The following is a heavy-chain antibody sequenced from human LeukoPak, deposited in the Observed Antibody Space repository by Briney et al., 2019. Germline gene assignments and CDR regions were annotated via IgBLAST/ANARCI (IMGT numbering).Heavy chain of an antibody. V-gene: IGHV3-66*01. D-gene: IGHD6-13*01. CDR2: IYSGGST. CDR3: ARSAAGTYYNWFDP. Sequence: GGSLRLSCAASGFTVSSNYMSWVRQAPGKGQEWVSVIYSGGSTYYADSVKGRFTISRDNSKNTLYLQMNSLRAEDTAVYYCARSAAGTYYNWFDPWGQGTLVTVSS. J-gene: IGHJ5*02. CDR1: GFTVSSNY.